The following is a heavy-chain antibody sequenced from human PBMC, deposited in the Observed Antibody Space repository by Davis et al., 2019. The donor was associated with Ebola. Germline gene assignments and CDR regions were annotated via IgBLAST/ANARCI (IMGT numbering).Heavy chain of an antibody. CDR3: ARDKGYCSGGSCPPDY. Sequence: ASVKVSCKASGYTFTGYYMHWVRQAPGQGLEWMGWINPNSGGTNYAQKFQGRVTMTRDTSISTAYMELSRLRSDDTAVYYCARDKGYCSGGSCPPDYWGQGTLVTVSS. D-gene: IGHD2-15*01. V-gene: IGHV1-2*02. CDR1: GYTFTGYY. J-gene: IGHJ4*02. CDR2: INPNSGGT.